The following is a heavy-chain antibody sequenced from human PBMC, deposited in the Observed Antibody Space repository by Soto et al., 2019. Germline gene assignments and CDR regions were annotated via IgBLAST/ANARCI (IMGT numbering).Heavy chain of an antibody. D-gene: IGHD4-17*01. CDR2: ISSSGSTI. Sequence: HVQLVESGGGLVKSGGSLRLSCAASGFTFSDYYMSWIRQAPGKGLEWVSYISSSGSTIYYADSVKGRFTISRDNAKNSLYLQMNRRRVEDTAVDYCARVGTDYGDYVTLDYWGQGTLVTVSS. CDR1: GFTFSDYY. CDR3: ARVGTDYGDYVTLDY. V-gene: IGHV3-11*01. J-gene: IGHJ4*02.